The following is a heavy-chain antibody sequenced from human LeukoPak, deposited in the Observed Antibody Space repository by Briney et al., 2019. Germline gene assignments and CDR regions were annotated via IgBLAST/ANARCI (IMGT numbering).Heavy chain of an antibody. CDR2: IYYSGDT. CDR3: ARRRGYCSGGSCYPPDY. CDR1: RGSISGYS. D-gene: IGHD2-15*01. Sequence: SETLSLTCTVSRGSISGYSWSWIRQSPGGALEWIGYIYYSGDTAYNPSLRSRVTISVDTSKNQFSLKLSSVTAADTAVYYCARRRGYCSGGSCYPPDYWGQGTLVTVSS. V-gene: IGHV4-59*12. J-gene: IGHJ4*02.